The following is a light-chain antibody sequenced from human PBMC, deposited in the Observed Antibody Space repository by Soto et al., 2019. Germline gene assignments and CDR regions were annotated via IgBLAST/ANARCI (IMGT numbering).Light chain of an antibody. V-gene: IGKV3-15*01. J-gene: IGKJ1*01. Sequence: EIVMTQSPATLSVSPGDRATLSCRASQSVSNNFAWYQQRPGQAPRLLIYGTSTRAAGIPARFNGSGSGTEFTLTISSLQSEDFAVYYCQQYNNWPPWTFGQGTKVDIK. CDR2: GTS. CDR3: QQYNNWPPWT. CDR1: QSVSNN.